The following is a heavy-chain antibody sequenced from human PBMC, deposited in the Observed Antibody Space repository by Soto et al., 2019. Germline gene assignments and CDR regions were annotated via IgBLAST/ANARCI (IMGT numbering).Heavy chain of an antibody. CDR3: ARGDSFTSSWYWFDS. D-gene: IGHD6-13*01. CDR2: MNPRSGNT. Sequence: QVQLVQSGAELKKPGASVKVSCKTSGYTFITYEITWVRQATGQGLEWMGWMNPRSGNTGYAQKFQGRVAMTRNTSINTAYLELTVLTSEDTAVYYCARGDSFTSSWYWFDSWGQGTLVTVSS. CDR1: GYTFITYE. V-gene: IGHV1-8*01. J-gene: IGHJ5*01.